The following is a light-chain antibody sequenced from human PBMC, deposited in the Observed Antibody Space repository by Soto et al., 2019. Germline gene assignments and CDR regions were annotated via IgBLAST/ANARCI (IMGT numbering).Light chain of an antibody. CDR1: ESVGDRH. CDR2: GAS. CDR3: QQYGGSPRT. V-gene: IGKV3-20*01. J-gene: IGKJ1*01. Sequence: KVLTQSPSTLPLSPGERATLSCRASESVGDRHFAWYQQKPGQAPRLLIYGASTRATGIPDRFSGSGSGTDFTLTISRLEPEDFAVYYCQQYGGSPRTFGQGTKVDIK.